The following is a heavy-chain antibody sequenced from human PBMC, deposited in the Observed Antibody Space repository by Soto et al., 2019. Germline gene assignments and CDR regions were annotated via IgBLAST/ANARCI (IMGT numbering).Heavy chain of an antibody. CDR1: GGSISSSSYY. J-gene: IGHJ6*02. Sequence: PSETLSLTCTASGGSISSSSYYWGWIRQPPGKGLEWIGSIYYSGSTYYNPSLKSRVTISVDTSKNQFSLKLSSVTAADTAVYYCARPLPVTTYGNVYGMDVWGQGTTVTVSS. CDR2: IYYSGST. D-gene: IGHD4-17*01. V-gene: IGHV4-39*01. CDR3: ARPLPVTTYGNVYGMDV.